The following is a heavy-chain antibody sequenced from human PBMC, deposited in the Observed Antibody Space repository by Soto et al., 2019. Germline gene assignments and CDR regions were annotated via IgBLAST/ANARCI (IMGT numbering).Heavy chain of an antibody. CDR2: IYYSGST. CDR1: VGSISSYY. CDR3: ARDLSSGWYYYGMDV. V-gene: IGHV4-59*01. J-gene: IGHJ6*02. Sequence: SETVSLTCTVSVGSISSYYWSWIRQPPGKGLEWIGYIYYSGSTNYNPSLKSRVTISVDTSKNQFSLKLSSVTAADTAVYYCARDLSSGWYYYGMDVWGQGTTVTVSS. D-gene: IGHD6-19*01.